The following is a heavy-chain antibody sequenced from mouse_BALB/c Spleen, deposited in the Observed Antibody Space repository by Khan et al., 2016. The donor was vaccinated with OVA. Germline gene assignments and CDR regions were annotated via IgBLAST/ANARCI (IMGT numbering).Heavy chain of an antibody. CDR1: GYTFTTYW. J-gene: IGHJ2*01. V-gene: IGHV1-7*01. CDR2: INPTSGYT. Sequence: QVQLKESGAELAKPGASVKMSCKASGYTFTTYWMHWVKQRPGQGLEWIGYINPTSGYTDYNEKFKDRATLSADKSSSTAYMQLSILTSEDYAAYYCTRDRIDYWGQGTTLTVSS. CDR3: TRDRIDY.